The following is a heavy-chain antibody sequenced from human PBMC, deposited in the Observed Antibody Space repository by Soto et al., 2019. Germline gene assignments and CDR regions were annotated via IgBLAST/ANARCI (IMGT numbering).Heavy chain of an antibody. D-gene: IGHD6-13*01. V-gene: IGHV1-18*01. J-gene: IGHJ3*02. CDR1: GYTFTSYG. CDR2: ISAYNGNT. Sequence: ASVKVSCKASGYTFTSYGISWVRQAPGQGLEWMGWISAYNGNTNYAQKLQGRVTMTTDTSTSTAYMELRSLRSDDTAVYYCASPPGIAAAGPNDDAFDIWGQGTMVTVSS. CDR3: ASPPGIAAAGPNDDAFDI.